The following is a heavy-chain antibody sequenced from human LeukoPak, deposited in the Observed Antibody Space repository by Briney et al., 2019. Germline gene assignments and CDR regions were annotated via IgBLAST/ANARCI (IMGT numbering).Heavy chain of an antibody. D-gene: IGHD3-22*01. CDR2: IYYSGST. CDR1: GGSISRYY. V-gene: IGHV4-59*01. CDR3: ARAPLPITMIVD. Sequence: SETLSLTCTVSGGSISRYYWSWIRQPPGKGLEWIGYIYYSGSTNYNPSLKSRVTISVDTSKNQFSLKLSSVTAADTAVYYCARAPLPITMIVDWGQGTLVTVSS. J-gene: IGHJ4*02.